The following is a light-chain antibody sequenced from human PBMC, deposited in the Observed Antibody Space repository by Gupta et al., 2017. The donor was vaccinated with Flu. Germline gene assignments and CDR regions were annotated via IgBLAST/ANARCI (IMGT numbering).Light chain of an antibody. Sequence: ERATLSCRASQSLNNNLAWYQQKPGQAPRLLIYGASARATDVPARFSGSGSGTEFTLTISRLQSEDFAIYYCQQYADWPPLTFGGGTKVEMK. CDR3: QQYADWPPLT. V-gene: IGKV3-15*01. CDR1: QSLNNN. CDR2: GAS. J-gene: IGKJ4*01.